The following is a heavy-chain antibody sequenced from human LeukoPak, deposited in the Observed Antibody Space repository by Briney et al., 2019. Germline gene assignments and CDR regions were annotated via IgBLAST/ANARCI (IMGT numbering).Heavy chain of an antibody. CDR2: IDSDVSST. Sequence: PGGSLRLSCAASGFTFSRYWMHRVRQVPGKGPVWVSRIDSDVSSTGYADFVQGRFTISRDNAENTLYLQMNSLRAEDTAVYYCARDLSSTGQRMDVWGKGTTVTVSS. V-gene: IGHV3-74*01. CDR3: ARDLSSTGQRMDV. D-gene: IGHD6-13*01. CDR1: GFTFSRYW. J-gene: IGHJ6*03.